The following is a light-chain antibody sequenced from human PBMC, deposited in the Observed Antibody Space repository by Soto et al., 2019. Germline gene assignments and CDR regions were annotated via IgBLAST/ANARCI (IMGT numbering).Light chain of an antibody. J-gene: IGKJ1*01. CDR2: DAS. CDR3: QQYNNWPRT. CDR1: ESVSRN. Sequence: VVMTQSPATLSVSPGERATLSCRASESVSRNLAWYQQKPGQAPRLLIYDASTRATGIPDRFSGGGSGTEFTLTISSLQSEDFATYYCQQYNNWPRTFGQGTKVDIK. V-gene: IGKV3-15*01.